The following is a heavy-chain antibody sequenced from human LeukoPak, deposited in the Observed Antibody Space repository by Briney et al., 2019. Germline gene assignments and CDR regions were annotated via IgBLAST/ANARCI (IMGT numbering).Heavy chain of an antibody. Sequence: PGGSLRLSCAASGFTFSSYSMNWVRQAPGKWLEWVSSISSGSSYIYYADSVKGRFTISRDNAKNSLFLQLNSLRAEDTAVYYCASGSRYYSFDFWGQGALVTVSS. J-gene: IGHJ4*02. CDR1: GFTFSSYS. D-gene: IGHD2/OR15-2a*01. CDR2: ISSGSSYI. CDR3: ASGSRYYSFDF. V-gene: IGHV3-21*01.